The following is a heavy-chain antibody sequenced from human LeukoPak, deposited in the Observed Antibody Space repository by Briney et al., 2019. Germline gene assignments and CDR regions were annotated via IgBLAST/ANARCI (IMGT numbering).Heavy chain of an antibody. D-gene: IGHD5-12*01. CDR2: IYTSGST. CDR3: ARFGYSGYGLYYFDY. J-gene: IGHJ4*02. V-gene: IGHV4-4*07. Sequence: SETLSLTCTVSGGSISSYYWSSIREPAGEGLGWMGRIYTSGSTNYNPSLKSRVTMSVDTSKNQFSLKLSSVTAADTAVYYCARFGYSGYGLYYFDYWGQGTLVTVSS. CDR1: GGSISSYY.